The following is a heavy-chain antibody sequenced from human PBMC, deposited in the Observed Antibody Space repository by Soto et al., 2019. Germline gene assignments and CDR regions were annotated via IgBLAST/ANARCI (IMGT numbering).Heavy chain of an antibody. Sequence: QVQLVQSGAEVKKPGASVKVSCKASGYTFTSYGISWVRQAPGQGLEWMGWISPYNGNTNYAKKRQGSVTMTTDTYTSTAYLELRSLSSDDTAVYYCARDEAAHTFDPWGQGILVTVSS. J-gene: IGHJ5*02. CDR1: GYTFTSYG. D-gene: IGHD6-13*01. CDR2: ISPYNGNT. V-gene: IGHV1-18*01. CDR3: ARDEAAHTFDP.